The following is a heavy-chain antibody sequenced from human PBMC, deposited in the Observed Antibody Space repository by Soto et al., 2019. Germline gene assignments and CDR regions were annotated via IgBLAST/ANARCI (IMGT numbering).Heavy chain of an antibody. V-gene: IGHV1-3*01. Sequence: QVQLVQSGAEVKKPGASVKVSCKASGYTFTNSAMHWVRQAPGQRLEWMGWINAGNGNTKYSQKSQGRVTITKDTSASTASMELSSLRAEGTAVYYCAHSVVVGTSFDYWGQGTLVTVSS. CDR2: INAGNGNT. CDR1: GYTFTNSA. J-gene: IGHJ4*02. D-gene: IGHD2-2*01. CDR3: AHSVVVGTSFDY.